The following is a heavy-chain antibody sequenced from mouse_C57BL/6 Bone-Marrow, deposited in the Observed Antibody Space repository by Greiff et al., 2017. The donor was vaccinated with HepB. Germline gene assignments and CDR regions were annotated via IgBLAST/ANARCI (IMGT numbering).Heavy chain of an antibody. J-gene: IGHJ4*01. D-gene: IGHD1-1*01. CDR3: ARYAVYGSSYLYYYAMDY. Sequence: EVQVVESGGGLVQPGGSLSLSCAASGFTFTDYYMSWVRQPPGKALEWLGFIRNKANGYTTEYSASVKGRFTISRDNSQSILYLQMNALRAEDSATYDCARYAVYGSSYLYYYAMDYWGQGTSVTVSS. CDR2: IRNKANGYTT. V-gene: IGHV7-3*01. CDR1: GFTFTDYY.